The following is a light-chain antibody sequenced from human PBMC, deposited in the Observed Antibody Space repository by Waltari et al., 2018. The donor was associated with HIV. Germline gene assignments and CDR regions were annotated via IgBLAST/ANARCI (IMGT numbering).Light chain of an antibody. Sequence: DIEMTPSPSSLSASVGDRVTTTWRVSQGINNYLAWFQQQPGKAPKSLIYAAASLQSGIPSRVSASGSETDFTLTIDSLQPEDSATYYCQQYHSYPLTFGQGTRLEI. CDR1: QGINNY. CDR2: AAA. CDR3: QQYHSYPLT. J-gene: IGKJ5*01. V-gene: IGKV1-16*01.